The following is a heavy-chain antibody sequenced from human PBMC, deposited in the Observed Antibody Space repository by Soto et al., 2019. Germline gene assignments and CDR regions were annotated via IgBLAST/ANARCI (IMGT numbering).Heavy chain of an antibody. CDR1: GYTFTSYG. V-gene: IGHV1-18*01. D-gene: IGHD1-26*01. J-gene: IGHJ4*02. CDR3: ALSGNYGHFDS. CDR2: ISAYNGNT. Sequence: QVQLVQSGAEVKKPGGSVKVSSKTSGYTFTSYGISWVRQAPGQGLEWMGWISAYNGNTKYAQKVQGRVTMTTDTSTSTAYMELRSLRSDDTAVYYCALSGNYGHFDSWGQGTLVTVSS.